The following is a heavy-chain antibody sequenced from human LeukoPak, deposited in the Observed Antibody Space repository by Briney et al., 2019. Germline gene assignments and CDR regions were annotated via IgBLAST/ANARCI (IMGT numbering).Heavy chain of an antibody. J-gene: IGHJ4*02. CDR1: GFTFSSYG. D-gene: IGHD5-12*01. CDR3: GKGGGGYIDY. Sequence: PGGSLRLSCAAPGFTFSSYGMSWVRQAPGKGLEWVSAISGSGWSTYYADSVKGRFTISRDNSKNTLYLQMNSLRAEDTAVYYRGKGGGGYIDYWGQGTLVTVSS. V-gene: IGHV3-23*01. CDR2: ISGSGWST.